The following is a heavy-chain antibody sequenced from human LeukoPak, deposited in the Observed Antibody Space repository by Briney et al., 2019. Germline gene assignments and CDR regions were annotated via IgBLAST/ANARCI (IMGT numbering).Heavy chain of an antibody. V-gene: IGHV4-4*07. Sequence: KPSETLSLTCTVSGDSISSYYWSWIRQPAGKGLEWIGRIYTSGSTNYNPSLKSRVTMSVDTSKNQFSLTLSSLTAADTAVYYCARSPPGWYYDNSGQYYFDTWGQGALVTVSS. CDR3: ARSPPGWYYDNSGQYYFDT. CDR2: IYTSGST. D-gene: IGHD3-22*01. J-gene: IGHJ4*02. CDR1: GDSISSYY.